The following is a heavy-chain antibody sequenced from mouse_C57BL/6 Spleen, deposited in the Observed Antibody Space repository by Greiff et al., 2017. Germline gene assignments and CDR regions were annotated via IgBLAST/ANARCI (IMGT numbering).Heavy chain of an antibody. CDR3: ARAGGYDEKFWFAY. Sequence: QVQLQQSGAELARPGASVTLSCKASGYTFTSYGISWVKQRTGQGLEWIGEIYPRSGNTYYNEKFKGKATLTADKSSSTSYMELLILTSEDSAVYFCARAGGYDEKFWFAYWGQGTLVTVSA. CDR2: IYPRSGNT. V-gene: IGHV1-81*01. CDR1: GYTFTSYG. J-gene: IGHJ3*01. D-gene: IGHD2-2*01.